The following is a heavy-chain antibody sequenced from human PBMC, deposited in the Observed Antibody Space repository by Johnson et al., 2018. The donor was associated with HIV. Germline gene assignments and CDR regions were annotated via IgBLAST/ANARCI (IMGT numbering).Heavy chain of an antibody. CDR1: GFTFSSYA. Sequence: VQLVESGGGLIQPGGSLRLSCAVSGFTFSSYAIHWVRQAPGKGLEYVSAISSNGGSTYYANSVKGRFTISRDNAKNSLYLQMNSLRAEDTALYYCAKDILVGAMGGAFDIWGQGTMVTVSS. D-gene: IGHD1-26*01. V-gene: IGHV3-64*01. J-gene: IGHJ3*02. CDR3: AKDILVGAMGGAFDI. CDR2: ISSNGGST.